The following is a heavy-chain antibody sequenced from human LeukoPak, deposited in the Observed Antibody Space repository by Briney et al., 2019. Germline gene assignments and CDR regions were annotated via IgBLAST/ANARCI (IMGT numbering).Heavy chain of an antibody. CDR1: GYTFTGYY. Sequence: GASVKVSCEASGYTFTGYYMHWVRQAPGQGLEWMGWINPNSGGTNYAQKFQGWVTMTRDTSISTAYMELSRLRSDDTAVYYCARSLFRVRRSYYYDSSGYSPSYWGQGTLVTVSS. D-gene: IGHD3-22*01. CDR3: ARSLFRVRRSYYYDSSGYSPSY. V-gene: IGHV1-2*04. CDR2: INPNSGGT. J-gene: IGHJ4*02.